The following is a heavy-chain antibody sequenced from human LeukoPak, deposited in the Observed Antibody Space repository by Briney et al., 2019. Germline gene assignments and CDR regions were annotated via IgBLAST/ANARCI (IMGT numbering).Heavy chain of an antibody. CDR3: ARGLFWQSYDY. D-gene: IGHD3-10*02. Sequence: SETLSLTCAVSGYSISSVYYWGWIRQPPGKGLEGIGSIYQSESTYYNPSLKRRVPISIDTSKNQLSLKLTSVTAADPAVYCYARGLFWQSYDYWGQGTLVTVSS. V-gene: IGHV4-38-2*01. CDR2: IYQSEST. J-gene: IGHJ4*02. CDR1: GYSISSVYY.